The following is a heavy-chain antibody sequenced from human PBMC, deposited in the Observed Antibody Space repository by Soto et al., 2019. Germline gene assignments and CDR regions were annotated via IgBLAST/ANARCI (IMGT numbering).Heavy chain of an antibody. CDR1: GYTFTSYG. J-gene: IGHJ4*02. V-gene: IGHV1-18*04. CDR3: ARDPSSLTATYYAFYYGYYRVPKAQQAFDY. D-gene: IGHD3-3*01. CDR2: ISAYNGNT. Sequence: GASVKVSCKASGYTFTSYGISWVRQAPGQGLEWMGWISAYNGNTNYAQKLQGRVTMTTDTSTSTAYMELRSLRSDDTAVYYCARDPSSLTATYYAFYYGYYRVPKAQQAFDYWGQGTLVTVSS.